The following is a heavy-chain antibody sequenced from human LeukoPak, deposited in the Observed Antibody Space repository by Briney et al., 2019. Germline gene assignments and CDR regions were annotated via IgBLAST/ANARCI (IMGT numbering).Heavy chain of an antibody. CDR1: GFTFRSYE. D-gene: IGHD1-26*01. V-gene: IGHV3-23*01. Sequence: QPGGSLRLSCAASGFTFRSYEMNWVRQAPGKGLKWVSAISGSGGSTYYADSVKGRFTITRDNSKNTLYLQMNSLRADDTALYYCATTRVGVTSGPDYYFDYWGQGTLVTVSS. CDR3: ATTRVGVTSGPDYYFDY. CDR2: ISGSGGST. J-gene: IGHJ4*02.